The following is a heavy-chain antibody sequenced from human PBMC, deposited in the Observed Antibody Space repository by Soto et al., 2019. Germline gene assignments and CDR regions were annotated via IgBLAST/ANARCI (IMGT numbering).Heavy chain of an antibody. CDR2: SHDRGST. V-gene: IGHV4-59*01. Sequence: SETLSVPCTVSCGSISSYYGSLIPQPPGKGLEWNGYSHDRGSTNYNPGLKSRVTILVDTSKNQFSLKLSSVTAADTAVYYCARRYRGNFDYWGQGSLVTVSS. D-gene: IGHD1-26*01. CDR3: ARRYRGNFDY. J-gene: IGHJ4*02. CDR1: CGSISSYY.